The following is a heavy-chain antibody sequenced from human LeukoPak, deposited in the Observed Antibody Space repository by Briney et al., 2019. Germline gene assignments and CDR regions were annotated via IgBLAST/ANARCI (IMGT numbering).Heavy chain of an antibody. J-gene: IGHJ4*02. D-gene: IGHD2-2*01. CDR3: ARSAGGGKWYQTFDY. Sequence: GASVKVSCKASGYTFTSYGISWVRQAPGQGLEWVGWICTFNGYTNYPQKLQGRVTMTTETSTSTGYMELRSLRSGDTGVYYCARSAGGGKWYQTFDYWGQGTLVTVSS. V-gene: IGHV1-18*01. CDR1: GYTFTSYG. CDR2: ICTFNGYT.